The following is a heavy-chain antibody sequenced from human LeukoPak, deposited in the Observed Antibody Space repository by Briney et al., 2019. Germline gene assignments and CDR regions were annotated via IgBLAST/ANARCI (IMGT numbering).Heavy chain of an antibody. CDR2: ISSSGCTI. CDR3: ARSVVAATETFDY. Sequence: GGSLRLSCAASGFTFSYFYMTWIRQAPGKGLEWVSYISSSGCTIYYADSVKGRFTISRDNAKNSLYLQMNSLRAEDTAVYYCARSVVAATETFDYWGQGTLVTVSS. D-gene: IGHD2-15*01. V-gene: IGHV3-11*04. CDR1: GFTFSYFY. J-gene: IGHJ4*02.